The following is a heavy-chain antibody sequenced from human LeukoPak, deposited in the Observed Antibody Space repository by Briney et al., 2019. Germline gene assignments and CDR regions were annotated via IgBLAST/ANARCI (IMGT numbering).Heavy chain of an antibody. CDR1: GFTFSIYT. V-gene: IGHV4-34*01. Sequence: GSLRLSCAASGFTFSIYTMNWVRQPPGKGLEWIGEINHSGSTNYNPSLKSRVTISVDTSKNQFSLKLSSVTAADTAVYYCARKIRSHYYDSSGYYRGAFDIWGQGTMVTVSS. CDR3: ARKIRSHYYDSSGYYRGAFDI. CDR2: INHSGST. D-gene: IGHD3-22*01. J-gene: IGHJ3*02.